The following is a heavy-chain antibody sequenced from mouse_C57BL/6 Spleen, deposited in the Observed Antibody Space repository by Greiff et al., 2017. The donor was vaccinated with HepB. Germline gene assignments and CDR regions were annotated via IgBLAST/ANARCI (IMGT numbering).Heavy chain of an antibody. V-gene: IGHV5-4*01. Sequence: EVHLVESGGGLVKPGGSLKLSCAASGFTFSSYAMSWVRQTPEKRLEWVATISDGGSYTYYPDNVKGRFTISRDNAKNNLYLQMSHLKSEDTAMYYCARDGDGYYEYFDVWGTGTTVTVSS. CDR1: GFTFSSYA. J-gene: IGHJ1*03. CDR3: ARDGDGYYEYFDV. CDR2: ISDGGSYT. D-gene: IGHD2-3*01.